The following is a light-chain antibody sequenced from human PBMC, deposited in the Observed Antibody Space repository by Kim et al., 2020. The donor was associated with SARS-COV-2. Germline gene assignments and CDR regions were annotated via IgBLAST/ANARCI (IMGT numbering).Light chain of an antibody. V-gene: IGKV1-5*03. CDR1: QSINSW. J-gene: IGKJ2*01. CDR2: KAS. Sequence: DIQMTQSPSTLSVSVGDRVTITCRASQSINSWLAWYQQKPGKAPNLLIYKASSLESGVPSRFSGSGSGTEFTLTISSLQPEDFATYYCQQYNSYLYTFGQGTKLEI. CDR3: QQYNSYLYT.